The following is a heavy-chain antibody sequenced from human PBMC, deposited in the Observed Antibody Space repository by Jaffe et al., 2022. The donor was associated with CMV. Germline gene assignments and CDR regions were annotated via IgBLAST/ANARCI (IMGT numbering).Heavy chain of an antibody. CDR3: ARGRYCSSTSCYWGWDY. J-gene: IGHJ4*02. CDR1: GFTFSSYE. V-gene: IGHV3-48*03. CDR2: ISSSGSTI. Sequence: EVQLVESGGGLVQPGGSLRLSCAASGFTFSSYEMNWVRQAPGKGLEWVSYISSSGSTIYYADSVKGRFTISRDNAKNSLYLQMNSLRAEDTAVYYCARGRYCSSTSCYWGWDYWGQGTLVTVSS. D-gene: IGHD2-2*01.